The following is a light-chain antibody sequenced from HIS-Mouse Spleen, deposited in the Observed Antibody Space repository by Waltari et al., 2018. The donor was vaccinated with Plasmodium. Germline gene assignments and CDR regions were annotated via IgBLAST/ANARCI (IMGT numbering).Light chain of an antibody. J-gene: IGLJ3*02. CDR3: CSYAGSRV. CDR1: GSYNL. Sequence: GSYNLVSWYQQHPGKAPKLMIYEGSKRPSGVSNRFSGSKSGNTASLTISGLQAEDEADYYCCSYAGSRVFGGGTKLTVL. CDR2: EGS. V-gene: IGLV2-23*01.